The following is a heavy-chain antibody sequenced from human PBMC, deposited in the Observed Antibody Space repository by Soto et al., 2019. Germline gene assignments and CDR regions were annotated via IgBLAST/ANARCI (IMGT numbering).Heavy chain of an antibody. J-gene: IGHJ3*02. D-gene: IGHD3-10*01. CDR3: ARGVYGSGNYYTGPSAFDI. CDR1: GGTLSDHG. CDR2: TIPVFNTA. V-gene: IGHV1-69*06. Sequence: QVQLEQSGAEVKKPGSSVKVSCKASGGTLSDHGVAWLRQAPGQGLEWMGGTIPVFNTAKYAQKFQGRVTVTADKFTNLAYMELSSLTSEDTAFYFCARGVYGSGNYYTGPSAFDIWGQGTMVSVSS.